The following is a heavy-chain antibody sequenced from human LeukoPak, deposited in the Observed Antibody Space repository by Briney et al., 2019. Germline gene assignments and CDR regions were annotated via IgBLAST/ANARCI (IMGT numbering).Heavy chain of an antibody. V-gene: IGHV1-2*02. D-gene: IGHD6-13*01. CDR1: GYTFTGYY. CDR2: INPNSGGT. CDR3: ARTIRTYSSSRSLGY. J-gene: IGHJ4*02. Sequence: ASVKVSCKASGYTFTGYYMHWVRQAPGQGLEWMGWINPNSGGTNYAQKFQGRVTMTRDTSISTAYMELSRLRSDDTAVYYCARTIRTYSSSRSLGYWGQGTLVTVSS.